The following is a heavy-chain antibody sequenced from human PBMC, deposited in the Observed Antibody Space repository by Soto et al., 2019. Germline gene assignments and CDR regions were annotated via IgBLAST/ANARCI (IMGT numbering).Heavy chain of an antibody. CDR2: IYYSGST. Sequence: QLQLQESGPGLVKPSETLSLTCTVSGGSISSSSYYWGWIRQPPGKGLEWIGSIYYSGSTYYNPSLKSRVTISVDTSKNQFSLKLSSVTAADTAVHYCARHLFSSGWYLIWGQGTMVTVSS. J-gene: IGHJ3*02. V-gene: IGHV4-39*01. CDR1: GGSISSSSYY. CDR3: ARHLFSSGWYLI. D-gene: IGHD6-19*01.